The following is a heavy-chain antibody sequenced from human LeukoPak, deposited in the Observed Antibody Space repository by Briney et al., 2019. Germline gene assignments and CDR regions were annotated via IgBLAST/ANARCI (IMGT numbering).Heavy chain of an antibody. V-gene: IGHV3-11*06. J-gene: IGHJ4*02. Sequence: GGSLRLSCAASGFTFSDYYMSWIRQAPGTGLEWVSYISSDSAYTNYADSLRGRFTISRDNAENSLYLQTNSLRAEDTAVYYCARDLRGYTGYNYYDYWGQGTLVIVSS. CDR3: ARDLRGYTGYNYYDY. CDR2: ISSDSAYT. D-gene: IGHD5-12*01. CDR1: GFTFSDYY.